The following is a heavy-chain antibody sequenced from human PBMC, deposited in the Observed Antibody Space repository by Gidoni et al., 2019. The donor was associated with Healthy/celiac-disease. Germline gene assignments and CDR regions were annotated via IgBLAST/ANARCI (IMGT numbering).Heavy chain of an antibody. CDR2: IRGSGGST. D-gene: IGHD6-13*01. CDR3: AKDLFAAAAGPGTDY. Sequence: EVQLLESGGGLVQPGGSLRLSCAASGFTFRSYAMSWVRPAPGKGLEWVSAIRGSGGSTYYADSVKGRFTISRDNSKNTLYLKMNSLRAEDTAVYYCAKDLFAAAAGPGTDYWGQGTLVTVSS. V-gene: IGHV3-23*01. J-gene: IGHJ4*02. CDR1: GFTFRSYA.